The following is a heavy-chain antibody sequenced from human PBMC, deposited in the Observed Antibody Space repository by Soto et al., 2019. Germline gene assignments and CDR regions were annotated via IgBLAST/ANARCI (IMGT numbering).Heavy chain of an antibody. CDR3: AKAPNVVTRWCDP. J-gene: IGHJ5*02. D-gene: IGHD3-22*01. CDR2: ISWNSGDV. Sequence: EVQLVESGGGLVQPGRSLRLSCAASGFMFDDFAMHWVRQAPGKGLEWVAGISWNSGDVAYADSVKGRFTISRDNAKHSVDLHLNSLRPEDTALYYCAKAPNVVTRWCDPLVQGTLFTVSS. V-gene: IGHV3-9*01. CDR1: GFMFDDFA.